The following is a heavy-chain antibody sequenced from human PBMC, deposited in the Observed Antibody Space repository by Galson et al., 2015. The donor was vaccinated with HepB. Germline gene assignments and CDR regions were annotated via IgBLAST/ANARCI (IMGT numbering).Heavy chain of an antibody. CDR1: GFSLSTSGVG. Sequence: PALVKPTQTLTLTCTFSGFSLSTSGVGVGWIRQPPGKALEWLALIYWDDDKRYSPSLKSRLTITKDTSKNQVVLTMTNMDPVDTATYYCAHRPAPYGLGIFGMDVWGQGTTVTVSS. CDR3: AHRPAPYGLGIFGMDV. CDR2: IYWDDDK. D-gene: IGHD3-10*01. J-gene: IGHJ6*02. V-gene: IGHV2-5*02.